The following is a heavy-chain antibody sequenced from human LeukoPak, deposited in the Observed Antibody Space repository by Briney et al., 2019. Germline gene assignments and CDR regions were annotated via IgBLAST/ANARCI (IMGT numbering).Heavy chain of an antibody. J-gene: IGHJ4*02. CDR1: GFTFSDYT. V-gene: IGHV3-11*04. CDR2: ISGSGRAI. Sequence: PGGSLRLSCAASGFTFSDYTMTWIRQAPGKGLDWISYISGSGRAIYYADSVRGRLTISRDNANNSLYLELNSLRVEDTAVYYCTTIRPGYWGQGTLVTVSP. CDR3: TTIRPGY. D-gene: IGHD5-12*01.